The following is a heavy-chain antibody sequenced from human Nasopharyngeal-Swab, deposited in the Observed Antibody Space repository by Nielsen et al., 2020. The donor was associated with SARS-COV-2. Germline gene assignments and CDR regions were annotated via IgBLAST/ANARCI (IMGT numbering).Heavy chain of an antibody. CDR2: INHSGST. CDR3: ARGRAPLDY. J-gene: IGHJ4*02. V-gene: IGHV4-34*01. Sequence: SETLSLTCAVYGGSFSGYYWSWIRQPPGKGLEWIEEINHSGSTNYNPSLKSRVTISVDTSKNQFSLKLSSVTAADTAVYYCARGRAPLDYWGQGTLVTVSS. CDR1: GGSFSGYY.